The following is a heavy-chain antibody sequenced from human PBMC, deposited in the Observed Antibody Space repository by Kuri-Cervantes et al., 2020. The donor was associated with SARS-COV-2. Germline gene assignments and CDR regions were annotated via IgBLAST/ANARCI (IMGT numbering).Heavy chain of an antibody. V-gene: IGHV4-34*01. D-gene: IGHD3-3*01. CDR3: ARGVYDFWSGDLMSYYYYMDD. J-gene: IGHJ6*03. Sequence: SQTLSLTCAVYGGSFSGYYWSWIRQPPGKGLEWIGEINHSGSTNYNPSLKSRVTISVDASKNQFSLKLSSVTAANTAVYYCARGVYDFWSGDLMSYYYYMDDWGKGTTVTVSS. CDR1: GGSFSGYY. CDR2: INHSGST.